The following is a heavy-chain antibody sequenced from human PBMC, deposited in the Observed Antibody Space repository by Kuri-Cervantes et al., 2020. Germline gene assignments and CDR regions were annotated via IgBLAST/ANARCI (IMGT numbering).Heavy chain of an antibody. CDR1: GYSFTSYW. J-gene: IGHJ6*02. D-gene: IGHD5-24*01. V-gene: IGHV5-51*01. CDR2: IYPGDSDT. CDR3: ARDDRRDGYVRDV. Sequence: GGSLRLSCKGSGYSFTSYWIGWVRQMPGKGLEWMGIIYPGDSDTRYSPSFQGQVTISADKSISTAYLQGSSLKASDTAMYYCARDDRRDGYVRDVWGQGTKVTVSS.